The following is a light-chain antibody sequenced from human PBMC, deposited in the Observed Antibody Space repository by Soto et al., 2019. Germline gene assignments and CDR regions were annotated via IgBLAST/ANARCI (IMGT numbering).Light chain of an antibody. CDR3: QQANSFPIP. J-gene: IGKJ5*01. V-gene: IGKV1-12*01. CDR2: AAS. CDR1: QDISSW. Sequence: DIQMTQSPSAVSASAGDRVTITCRASQDISSWLAWYQQKPGKAPKLLIYAASSLQSGVPSRFSGSGSGTDFTLAISSLQPEDFATYYCQQANSFPIPFGQGTRLEIK.